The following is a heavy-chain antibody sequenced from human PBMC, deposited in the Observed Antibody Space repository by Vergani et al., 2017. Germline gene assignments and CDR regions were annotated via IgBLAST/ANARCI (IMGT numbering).Heavy chain of an antibody. CDR3: ANIYCSSLSCYAFYGMEV. V-gene: IGHV3-30*02. D-gene: IGHD2-2*01. J-gene: IGHJ6*02. Sequence: QVHLVESGGGVVQPGRSLTLSCVASGFSFRGHGMHWVRQAPGRGLEWVAFLRYDVSNEYYGDDVKGRFISSRDNSKHMLSLEMHSLRPEDTAVYYCANIYCSSLSCYAFYGMEVWGQGTTVTVSS. CDR2: LRYDVSNE. CDR1: GFSFRGHG.